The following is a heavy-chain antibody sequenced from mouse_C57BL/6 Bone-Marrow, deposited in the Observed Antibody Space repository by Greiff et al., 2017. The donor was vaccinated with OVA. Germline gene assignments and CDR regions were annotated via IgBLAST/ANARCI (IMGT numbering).Heavy chain of an antibody. Sequence: VQLQQPGAELVKPGASVKLSCKASGYTFTSYWMHWVKQRPGPGLEWIGMIHPNSGSTNYNEKVKSKATLTVDKSSSTAYMQLSSLTSEDSAVYYCAGYDYSWFAYWGQGTLVTVSA. V-gene: IGHV1-64*01. CDR3: AGYDYSWFAY. D-gene: IGHD2-4*01. J-gene: IGHJ3*01. CDR2: IHPNSGST. CDR1: GYTFTSYW.